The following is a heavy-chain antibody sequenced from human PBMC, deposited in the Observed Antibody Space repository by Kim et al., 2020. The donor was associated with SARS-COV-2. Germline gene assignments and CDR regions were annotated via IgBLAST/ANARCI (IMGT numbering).Heavy chain of an antibody. D-gene: IGHD6-19*01. CDR1: GGSFSGYY. CDR2: INHSGST. CDR3: ARLAVAGTNNDNYYYYGMYV. J-gene: IGHJ6*02. Sequence: SETLSLTCTVYGGSFSGYYWSWIRQPPGKGLEWIGKINHSGSTNYNPSLKSRVTISVDTSNNQFSLKLSSVTAADTAVYYCARLAVAGTNNDNYYYYGMYVWGQGTTVTVSS. V-gene: IGHV4-34*01.